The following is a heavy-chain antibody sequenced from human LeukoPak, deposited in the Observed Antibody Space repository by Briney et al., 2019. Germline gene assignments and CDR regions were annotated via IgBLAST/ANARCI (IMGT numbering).Heavy chain of an antibody. CDR2: IWYDGSNK. CDR3: ARGKSSISCPGDY. Sequence: PGRSLRLSCAASGFTFSSYGMHWVRQAPGKGLEWVAVIWYDGSNKYYADSVKGRFTISRDNSKNTLYLQMNSLRAEDTAVYYCARGKSSISCPGDYWGQGTLVTVSS. V-gene: IGHV3-33*01. CDR1: GFTFSSYG. D-gene: IGHD2-2*01. J-gene: IGHJ4*02.